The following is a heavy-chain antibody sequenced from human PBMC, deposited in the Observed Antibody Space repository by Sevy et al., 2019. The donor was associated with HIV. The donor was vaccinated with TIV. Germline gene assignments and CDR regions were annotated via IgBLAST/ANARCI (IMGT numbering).Heavy chain of an antibody. Sequence: GGSLRLSCAASGFTFSNAWMSWVRQAPGKGLEWVGRIKSKTDGGTTDHAAPVKGRFTISRDDSKNTLYLQMNSLKTEDIAVYYCTTTTSPFYYYGMDVWGQGTTVTVSS. CDR1: GFTFSNAW. CDR2: IKSKTDGGTT. V-gene: IGHV3-15*01. D-gene: IGHD4-17*01. CDR3: TTTTSPFYYYGMDV. J-gene: IGHJ6*02.